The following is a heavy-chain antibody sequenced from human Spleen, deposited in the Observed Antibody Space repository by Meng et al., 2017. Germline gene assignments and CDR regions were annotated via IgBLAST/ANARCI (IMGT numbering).Heavy chain of an antibody. V-gene: IGHV4/OR15-8*02. D-gene: IGHD6-19*01. Sequence: GRLQESGPGLVKPSGTLSLTCVVSGGSISSIDWWSWVRQPPGKGLEWIGEIYHGGDTNYNPSLKSRVTIAIDRSKNQFSLKLSSVTAADTAVYYCASWIYSCGWQWGQGTLVTVSS. J-gene: IGHJ4*02. CDR2: IYHGGDT. CDR3: ASWIYSCGWQ. CDR1: GGSISSIDW.